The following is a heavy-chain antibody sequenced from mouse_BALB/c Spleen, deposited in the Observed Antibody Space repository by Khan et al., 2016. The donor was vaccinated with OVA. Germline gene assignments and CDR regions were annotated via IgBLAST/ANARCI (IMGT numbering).Heavy chain of an antibody. D-gene: IGHD2-14*01. Sequence: QIQLVQSGPELKKPGETVKISCKASGYTFTNYGMNWVKQAPGKGLKWMGWINTYTGEPTYADDFKGRFAFSLETSASTAYLQINNLKNEDTAKYFCARKYYRYDGMDYWGPGTSVTVSS. V-gene: IGHV9-3-1*01. CDR2: INTYTGEP. J-gene: IGHJ4*01. CDR3: ARKYYRYDGMDY. CDR1: GYTFTNYG.